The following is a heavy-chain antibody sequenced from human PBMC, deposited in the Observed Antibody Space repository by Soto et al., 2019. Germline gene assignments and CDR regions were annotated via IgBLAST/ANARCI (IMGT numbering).Heavy chain of an antibody. V-gene: IGHV3-66*01. J-gene: IGHJ6*03. Sequence: PGGSLRLSCAASGFTVSSNYMSCVRQAPGKGLEWVSVIYSGGSTYYADSVKGRFTISRDNSKNTLHLQMNSLRAEDTAVYYCARARSSYYYYYMDVWGKGTTVTVSS. CDR3: ARARSSYYYYYMDV. CDR2: IYSGGST. CDR1: GFTVSSNY.